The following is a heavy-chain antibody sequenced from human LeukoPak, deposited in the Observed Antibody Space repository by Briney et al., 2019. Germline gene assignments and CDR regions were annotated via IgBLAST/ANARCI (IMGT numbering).Heavy chain of an antibody. CDR2: IYYSGST. Sequence: PSETLSLTCAVYGGSFSGYYWSWIRQPPGKGLEWIGYIYYSGSTNYNPSLKSRVTISVDTSKNQFSLKLSSVTAADTAVYYCARDDISDHGMDVWGQGTTVTVSS. CDR3: ARDDISDHGMDV. CDR1: GGSFSGYY. J-gene: IGHJ6*02. D-gene: IGHD3-22*01. V-gene: IGHV4-59*01.